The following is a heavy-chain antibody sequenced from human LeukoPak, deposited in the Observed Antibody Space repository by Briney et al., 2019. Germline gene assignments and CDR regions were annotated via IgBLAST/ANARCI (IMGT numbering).Heavy chain of an antibody. CDR2: ISSSSSYI. CDR1: GFTFSSYS. V-gene: IGHV3-21*01. Sequence: PGGSLRLSCAASGFTFSSYSMNWVRQAPGKGLEWVSSISSSSSYIYYADSVKGRFTISRDNAKNSLYLQMNSLRAEDTAVYYCARDWYYYGSGSYFQHWGQGTLVTVSS. D-gene: IGHD3-10*01. CDR3: ARDWYYYGSGSYFQH. J-gene: IGHJ1*01.